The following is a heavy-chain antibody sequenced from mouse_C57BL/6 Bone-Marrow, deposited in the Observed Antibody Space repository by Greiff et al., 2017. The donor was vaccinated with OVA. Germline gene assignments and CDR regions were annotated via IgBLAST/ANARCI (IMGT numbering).Heavy chain of an antibody. V-gene: IGHV1-80*01. J-gene: IGHJ2*01. CDR3: ARGAY. Sequence: VMLVESGAELVKPGDSVKISCKASGYAFSNYWMNWVKQRHGKGLEWIGQIYPGDGDINYNGKFKGKATLTADKSSSTAYMQFSSLTSEDSAVYFCARGAYWDQGTTLTVSS. CDR1: GYAFSNYW. CDR2: IYPGDGDI.